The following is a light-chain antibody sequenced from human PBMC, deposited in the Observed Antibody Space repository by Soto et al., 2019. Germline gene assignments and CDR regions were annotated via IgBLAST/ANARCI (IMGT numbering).Light chain of an antibody. CDR1: QGISSY. CDR2: AAS. CDR3: QQYYSYPLT. V-gene: IGKV1-8*01. Sequence: IRETPFPSSFFSSSRNKITIHFRASQGISSYLAWYQQKPGKAPKLLIYAASTLQSGVPSRFSGSGSGTDFTLTISCLQSEDFATYYCQQYYSYPLTFGGGTKVDIK. J-gene: IGKJ4*01.